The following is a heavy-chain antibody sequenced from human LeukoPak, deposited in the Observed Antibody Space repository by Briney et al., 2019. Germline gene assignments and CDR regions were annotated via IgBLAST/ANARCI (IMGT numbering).Heavy chain of an antibody. V-gene: IGHV3-30*18. CDR2: ISYDGSNK. CDR1: GFTFSDYY. D-gene: IGHD6-13*01. J-gene: IGHJ4*02. Sequence: GGSLRLSCAASGFTFSDYYMSWIRQAPGKGLEWVASISYDGSNKYYADSVKGRFTISRDNSKNTLFLQMNSLRAEDTAVYYCAKGGEVSSWYKRLKLYFDYWGQGTLVTVSS. CDR3: AKGGEVSSWYKRLKLYFDY.